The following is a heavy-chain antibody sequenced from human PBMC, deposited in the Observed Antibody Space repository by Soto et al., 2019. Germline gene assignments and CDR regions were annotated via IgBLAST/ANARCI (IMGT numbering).Heavy chain of an antibody. CDR1: GCSISRGDYY. CDR2: IYYSGST. V-gene: IGHV4-30-4*01. Sequence: SETLSLTCTVSGCSISRGDYYWSWIRQPPGKGLEWIGYIYYSGSTYYNPSLKSRVTISVDTSKNQFSLKLSSVTAADTAVYYCARDVHTVTTGYYYYGMDVWGQGTTVTVSS. D-gene: IGHD4-4*01. CDR3: ARDVHTVTTGYYYYGMDV. J-gene: IGHJ6*02.